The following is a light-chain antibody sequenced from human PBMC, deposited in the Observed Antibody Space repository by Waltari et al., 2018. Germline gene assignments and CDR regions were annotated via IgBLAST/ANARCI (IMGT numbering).Light chain of an antibody. V-gene: IGLV2-23*02. J-gene: IGLJ3*02. CDR3: CSYRIGSTPGV. CDR1: TSDAGSGNL. CDR2: EVT. Sequence: SALTQPASVSGSLGQSITISCSGRTSDAGSGNLVSWYQQFPGTVPKLIIYEVTKRPSGVSSRFSGSKSGNMASLTISGLQPEDEADYYCCSYRIGSTPGVFGGGTKVTVL.